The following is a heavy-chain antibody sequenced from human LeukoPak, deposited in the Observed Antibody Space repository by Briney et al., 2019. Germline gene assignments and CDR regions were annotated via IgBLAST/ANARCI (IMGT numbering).Heavy chain of an antibody. D-gene: IGHD7-27*01. CDR2: IRYDGSNK. V-gene: IGHV3-30*02. CDR3: AKDRTNWAPYYFDY. J-gene: IGHJ4*02. CDR1: GFTFSSYG. Sequence: PGGSLRLSRAASGFTFSSYGMHWVRQAPGKGLEWVAFIRYDGSNKYYADSVKGRFTISRDNSKNTLYLQMNSLRAEDTAVYYCAKDRTNWAPYYFDYWGQGTLVTVSS.